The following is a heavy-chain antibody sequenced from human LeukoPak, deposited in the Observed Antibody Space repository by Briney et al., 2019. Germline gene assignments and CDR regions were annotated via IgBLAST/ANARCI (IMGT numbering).Heavy chain of an antibody. CDR1: GGSISSGDYY. CDR3: ARVASLITFGGVIVPTTFNFDY. D-gene: IGHD3-16*02. V-gene: IGHV4-30-4*01. CDR2: IYYSGST. J-gene: IGHJ4*02. Sequence: SETLSLTCTVSGGSISSGDYYWSWIRQPPGKGLEWIGYIYYSGSTYYNPSLKSRVTILVDTSKNQFSLKLSSVTAADTAVYYCARVASLITFGGVIVPTTFNFDYWGQGTLVTVSS.